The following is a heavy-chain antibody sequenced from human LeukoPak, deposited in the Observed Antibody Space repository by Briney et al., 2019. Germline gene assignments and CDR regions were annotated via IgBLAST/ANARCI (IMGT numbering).Heavy chain of an antibody. Sequence: PSEALSLTCTVSGGSISSYYWSWIRQPPGKGLEWIAYIYYSGSTNYNPSLKSRVTISVDTSKNQFSLKLSSVTAADTAVYYCARRIAAADAFDYWGQGTLVTVSP. CDR1: GGSISSYY. J-gene: IGHJ4*02. CDR3: ARRIAAADAFDY. V-gene: IGHV4-59*08. CDR2: IYYSGST. D-gene: IGHD6-13*01.